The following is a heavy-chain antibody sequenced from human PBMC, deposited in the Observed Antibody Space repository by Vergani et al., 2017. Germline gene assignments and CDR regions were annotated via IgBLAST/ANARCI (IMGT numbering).Heavy chain of an antibody. Sequence: EVQLLESGGGLVQPGGSLRLSCAASGFTFSSYAMSWVRQAPGKGLEWVSVIYSGGSSTYYADSVKGRFTISRDNSKTTLYLQMNSLRAEDTAVYYCAKGCGLSTNGVCSDFDYWGQGTLVTVSS. CDR3: AKGCGLSTNGVCSDFDY. CDR1: GFTFSSYA. V-gene: IGHV3-23*03. D-gene: IGHD2-8*01. CDR2: IYSGGSST. J-gene: IGHJ4*02.